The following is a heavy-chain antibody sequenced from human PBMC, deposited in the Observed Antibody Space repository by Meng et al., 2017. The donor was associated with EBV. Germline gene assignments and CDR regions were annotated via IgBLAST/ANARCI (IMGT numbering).Heavy chain of an antibody. CDR2: MNPNSGST. Sequence: QVQLVQSGAEVKKXXASVKVSXKASGYTFTSYDINWVRQATGQGLEWMGWMNPNSGSTGYAQKFQGRVTMTRNTSISTAYMELSSLRSEDTAVYYCARGVRLASSEPTFDYWGQGTLVTVSS. CDR3: ARGVRLASSEPTFDY. V-gene: IGHV1-8*01. CDR1: GYTFTSYD. J-gene: IGHJ4*02. D-gene: IGHD4-17*01.